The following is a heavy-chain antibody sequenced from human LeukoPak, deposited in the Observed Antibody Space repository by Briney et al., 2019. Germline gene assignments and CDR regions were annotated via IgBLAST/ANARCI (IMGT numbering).Heavy chain of an antibody. CDR2: IIPIFGTA. CDR1: GGTFSSYA. D-gene: IGHD3-16*02. J-gene: IGHJ4*02. CDR3: ARQPRGGYRIAGPPYYFDY. Sequence: SVKVSCKASGGTFSSYAISWVRQAPGQGLEWMGGIIPIFGTANYAQKFQGRVTITADESTSTAYMELSSLRSEDTAVYYCARQPRGGYRIAGPPYYFDYWGQGTLVTVSS. V-gene: IGHV1-69*01.